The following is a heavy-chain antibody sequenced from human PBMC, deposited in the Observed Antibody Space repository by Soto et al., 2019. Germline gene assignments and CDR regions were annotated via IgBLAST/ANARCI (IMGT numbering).Heavy chain of an antibody. D-gene: IGHD6-6*01. J-gene: IGHJ6*03. Sequence: EVQLAESGGGLAQPGGSLRLSCAASGFTLSGYAMDWVRQAPGKGLEYVSGISSNGVGTYYANSVQGRFTISRDNSENTVYRQMGSLRPEDMAVYYCARRARPDFYYMDVWGKGTTVTVS. CDR2: ISSNGVGT. CDR3: ARRARPDFYYMDV. CDR1: GFTLSGYA. V-gene: IGHV3-64*01.